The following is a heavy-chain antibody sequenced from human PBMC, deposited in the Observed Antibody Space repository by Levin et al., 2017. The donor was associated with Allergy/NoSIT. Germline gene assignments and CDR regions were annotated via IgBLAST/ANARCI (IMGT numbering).Heavy chain of an antibody. J-gene: IGHJ6*02. CDR2: IWYDGSNK. Sequence: GGSLRLSCAASGFTFSSYGMHWVRQAPGKGLEWVAVIWYDGSNKYYADSVKGRFTISRDNSKNTLYLQMNSLRAEDTAVYYCARDQVVVVPAAIPSYGMDVWGQGTTVTVSS. D-gene: IGHD2-2*02. CDR3: ARDQVVVVPAAIPSYGMDV. CDR1: GFTFSSYG. V-gene: IGHV3-33*01.